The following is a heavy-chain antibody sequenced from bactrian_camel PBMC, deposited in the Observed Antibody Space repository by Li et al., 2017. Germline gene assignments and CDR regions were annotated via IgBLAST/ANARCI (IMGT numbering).Heavy chain of an antibody. CDR1: GYTTRINC. Sequence: VQLVESGGGSVQAGGSLRLSCLTTGYTTRINCVSWFRQAPGKEREGVAAINYGDKTRYADSVKGRFTISQDNAENTLYLQMYSLKPEDTAMYYCAASARLWCDLGTMKADPHGSPIQRDFAYWGQGTQVTVS. CDR3: AASARLWCDLGTMKADPHGSPIQRDFAY. V-gene: IGHV3S42*01. D-gene: IGHD4*01. CDR2: INYGDKT. J-gene: IGHJ6*01.